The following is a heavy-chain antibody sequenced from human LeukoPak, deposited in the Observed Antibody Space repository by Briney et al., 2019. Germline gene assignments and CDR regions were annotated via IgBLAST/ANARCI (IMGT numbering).Heavy chain of an antibody. CDR1: GGSISSSSYY. V-gene: IGHV4-39*01. CDR2: IYYSGST. J-gene: IGHJ5*02. CDR3: ARRPIFGWFDP. D-gene: IGHD3-3*01. Sequence: SETLSLTCTVSGGSISSSSYYWGWIRQPPGKGLEWIGSIYYSGSTYYNPSLKSRVTISVDTSKNQFSLKLSSVTAADTAVYYCARRPIFGWFDPWGQGTLVTVSS.